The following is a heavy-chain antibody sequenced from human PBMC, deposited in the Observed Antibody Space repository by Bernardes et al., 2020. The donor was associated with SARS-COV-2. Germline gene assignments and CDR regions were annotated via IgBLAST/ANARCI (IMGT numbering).Heavy chain of an antibody. CDR3: ARGLGYCSSTSCYLDYYYYGMDV. V-gene: IGHV4-4*02. CDR1: GGSISSSNW. D-gene: IGHD2-2*01. CDR2: IYHSGST. J-gene: IGHJ6*02. Sequence: TLSLTCAVSGGSISSSNWWSWVRQPPGKGLEWIGEIYHSGSTNYNPSLKSRVTISVDKSKNQFSLKLSSVTAADTAVYYCARGLGYCSSTSCYLDYYYYGMDVWGQGTTVTVSS.